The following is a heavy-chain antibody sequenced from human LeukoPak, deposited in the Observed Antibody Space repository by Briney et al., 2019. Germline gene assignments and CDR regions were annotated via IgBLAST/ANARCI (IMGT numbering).Heavy chain of an antibody. CDR2: IYHSGST. D-gene: IGHD3-10*01. CDR1: GGSISSSNW. Sequence: SETLSLTCAVSGGSISSSNWWSWVRQPPGKGLEWIGEIYHSGSTNYNPSLKSRVTISVDKSKNQFSLKLSSVTAADTAVYYCAAGSYYNTRIFDYWGQGTLVTVSS. V-gene: IGHV4-4*02. CDR3: AAGSYYNTRIFDY. J-gene: IGHJ4*02.